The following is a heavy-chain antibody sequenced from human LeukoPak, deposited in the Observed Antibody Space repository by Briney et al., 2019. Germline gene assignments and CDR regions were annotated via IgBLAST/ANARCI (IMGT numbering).Heavy chain of an antibody. CDR3: AKDAQRGFDYSNSLES. CDR2: MWNDGSDK. J-gene: IGHJ4*02. CDR1: GFTFSHYG. V-gene: IGHV3-33*06. Sequence: GGSLRLSCATSGFTFSHYGMHWVRQAPGKGLEWVAVMWNDGSDKYYADSVKGRFTISRDNSKNTVYLQMNSLRVEDTAVYYCAKDAQRGFDYSNSLESWGQGALVTVSS. D-gene: IGHD4-11*01.